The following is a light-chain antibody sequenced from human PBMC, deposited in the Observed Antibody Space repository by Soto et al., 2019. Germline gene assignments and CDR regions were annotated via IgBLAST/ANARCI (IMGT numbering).Light chain of an antibody. J-gene: IGKJ1*01. CDR2: ATS. V-gene: IGKV1-27*01. Sequence: DIQMTQSPSSLSASVGDRVTITCRASQGFSNYLAWYQQKPGKVPKLLIYATSTLQSGVPSRFSGGGSGPDFTLTISSLQPEDVATYYCHKYTGTPWTFGQGTKVEI. CDR3: HKYTGTPWT. CDR1: QGFSNY.